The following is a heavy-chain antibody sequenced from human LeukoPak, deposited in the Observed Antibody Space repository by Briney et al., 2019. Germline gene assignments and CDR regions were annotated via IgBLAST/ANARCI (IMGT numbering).Heavy chain of an antibody. CDR2: INHSGST. D-gene: IGHD2-2*01. CDR3: ASGYCSSTSCYPKVDY. V-gene: IGHV4-34*01. CDR1: GGSFSGYY. Sequence: SETLSLTCAVYGGSFSGYYWSWIRQPPGKGLEWIGEINHSGSTNYNPSLKSRVTISVDTSKNQFSLKLSSVTAADTAVYYCASGYCSSTSCYPKVDYWGQGTLVTVSS. J-gene: IGHJ4*02.